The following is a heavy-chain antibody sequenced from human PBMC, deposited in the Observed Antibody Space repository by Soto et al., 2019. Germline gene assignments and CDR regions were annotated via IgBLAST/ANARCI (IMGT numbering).Heavy chain of an antibody. Sequence: SSETLSLTCAVYGGSFSGYYWSWIRQPPEKGLEWIGEINHSGSTNYNPSLKSRVTISVDTSKNQFSLKLSSVTAADTAVYYCARGSGSSSWAPSLWGQGTLVTVSS. CDR2: INHSGST. D-gene: IGHD6-13*01. CDR1: GGSFSGYY. J-gene: IGHJ4*02. V-gene: IGHV4-34*01. CDR3: ARGSGSSSWAPSL.